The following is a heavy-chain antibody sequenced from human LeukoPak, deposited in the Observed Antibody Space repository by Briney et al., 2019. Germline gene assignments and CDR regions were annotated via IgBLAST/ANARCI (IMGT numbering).Heavy chain of an antibody. CDR2: IYPGDSDT. V-gene: IGHV5-51*01. CDR3: ARQGDCSSTSCYRYDAFDI. J-gene: IGHJ3*02. Sequence: GESLKISCKGSGYSFTSYWIGWVRQMPGKGLEWMGIIYPGDSDTRYSPSFQGQVTISADESISTAYLQWSSLKASDTAMYYCARQGDCSSTSCYRYDAFDIWGQGTMVTVSS. CDR1: GYSFTSYW. D-gene: IGHD2-2*01.